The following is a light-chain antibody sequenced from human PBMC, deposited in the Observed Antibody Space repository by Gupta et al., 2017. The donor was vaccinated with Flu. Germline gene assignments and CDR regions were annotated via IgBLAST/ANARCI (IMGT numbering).Light chain of an antibody. Sequence: SLGERATINGKSSQSVVYSTDNKNYLAWYQQKPGQTTKGIICWATTREYGVQDRYSGSGSGKDFTLTMSSLQAEDVAVYYCQQDDTTLWTFAQGTKVEIK. J-gene: IGKJ1*01. CDR1: QSVVYSTDNKNY. CDR3: QQDDTTLWT. CDR2: WAT. V-gene: IGKV4-1*01.